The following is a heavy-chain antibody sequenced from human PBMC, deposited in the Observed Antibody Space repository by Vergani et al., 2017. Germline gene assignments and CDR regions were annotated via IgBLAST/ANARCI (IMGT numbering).Heavy chain of an antibody. CDR1: GYTLTELS. D-gene: IGHD3-10*01. Sequence: QVQLVQSGAEVKKPGSSVKVSCKVSGYTLTELSMHWVRQAPGKGLEWMGGFDPEDGETIYAQKFQGRVTMTEDTSTDTAYMELNRLRAEDTALYYCAKDKGGGKLWTSAFDYWGQGTLVTVSS. CDR3: AKDKGGGKLWTSAFDY. V-gene: IGHV1-24*01. J-gene: IGHJ4*02. CDR2: FDPEDGET.